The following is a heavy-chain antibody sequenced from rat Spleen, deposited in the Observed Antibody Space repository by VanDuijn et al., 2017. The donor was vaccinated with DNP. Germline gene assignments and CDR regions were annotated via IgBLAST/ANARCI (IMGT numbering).Heavy chain of an antibody. CDR2: ISTSGGST. J-gene: IGHJ3*01. V-gene: IGHV5-27*01. CDR1: GFTFSNYG. D-gene: IGHD1-2*01. Sequence: EVQLVESGGGLVQPGRSLKLSCAASGFTFSNYGMAWVRQAPKKGLEWVATISTSGGSTYYRDSVKGRFTISRDNAKSTLYLQMDSLRSEDTATYYCTTDYSSPFAYWGQGTLVTVSS. CDR3: TTDYSSPFAY.